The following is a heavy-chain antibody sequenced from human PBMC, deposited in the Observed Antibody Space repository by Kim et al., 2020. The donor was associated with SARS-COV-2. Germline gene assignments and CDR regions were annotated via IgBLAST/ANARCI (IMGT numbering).Heavy chain of an antibody. Sequence: SETLSLTCTVSGGSISSGGYYWSWIRQHPGKGLEWIGYIYYSGSTYYNPSLKSRVTISVDTSKNQFSLKLSSVTAADTAVYYCARGDTNFGVVMNAFDVWGQGTMVTVSS. CDR3: ARGDTNFGVVMNAFDV. D-gene: IGHD3-3*01. CDR2: IYYSGST. CDR1: GGSISSGGYY. J-gene: IGHJ3*01. V-gene: IGHV4-31*03.